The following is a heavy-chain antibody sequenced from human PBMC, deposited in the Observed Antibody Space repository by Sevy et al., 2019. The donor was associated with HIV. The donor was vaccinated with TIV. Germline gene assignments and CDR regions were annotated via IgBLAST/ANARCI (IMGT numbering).Heavy chain of an antibody. CDR1: GFTFSSYG. Sequence: GGSLRLSCAASGFTFSSYGMHWVRQAPGKGLEWVAVIWYDGSNKYYADSVKGRFTISRENSKNTLYLQMNSLRAEDTAVYYCARNYYGSGSYYNVHYYYGMDVWGQGTTVTVSS. D-gene: IGHD3-10*01. CDR2: IWYDGSNK. J-gene: IGHJ6*02. CDR3: ARNYYGSGSYYNVHYYYGMDV. V-gene: IGHV3-33*01.